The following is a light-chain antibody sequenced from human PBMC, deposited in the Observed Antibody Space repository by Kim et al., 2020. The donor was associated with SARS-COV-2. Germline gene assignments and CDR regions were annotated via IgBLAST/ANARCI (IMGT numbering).Light chain of an antibody. Sequence: LTQPASVSGSPGQSITISCTGTSSDVGGYNYVSWYQQHPGKAPKLMIYDVSKRPSGVSNRFSGSKSGNTASLTISGLQAEDEADYYCSSYTSSSTLRVFGGGTKLTVL. CDR1: SSDVGGYNY. V-gene: IGLV2-14*01. CDR3: SSYTSSSTLRV. J-gene: IGLJ3*02. CDR2: DVS.